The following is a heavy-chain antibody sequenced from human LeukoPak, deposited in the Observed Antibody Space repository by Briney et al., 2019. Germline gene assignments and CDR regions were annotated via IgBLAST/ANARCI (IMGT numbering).Heavy chain of an antibody. V-gene: IGHV3-21*01. CDR1: GFTFSSYS. J-gene: IGHJ4*02. CDR2: ISSSSSYI. Sequence: GGSLRLSCEASGFTFSSYSMNWVRQAPGKGLEWVSSISSSSSYIYYADSVKGRFTISRDNAKNSLYLQMNSLRAEDTAVYYCARDSTYYYDSSGYYPRGQGTLVTVSS. CDR3: ARDSTYYYDSSGYYP. D-gene: IGHD3-22*01.